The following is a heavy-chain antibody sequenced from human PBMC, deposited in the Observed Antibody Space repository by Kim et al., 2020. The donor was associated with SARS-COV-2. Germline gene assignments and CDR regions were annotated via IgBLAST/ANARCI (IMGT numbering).Heavy chain of an antibody. CDR2: IYYSGST. CDR3: ARIRPPHYYDSSGPFDY. V-gene: IGHV4-59*01. J-gene: IGHJ4*02. Sequence: SETLSLTCTVSGGSISSYYWSSIRQPPGKGLEWIGYIYYSGSTNYNPSLKSRVTISVDTSKNQFSLKLSSVTAADTAVYYCARIRPPHYYDSSGPFDYWGQGTLVTVSS. CDR1: GGSISSYY. D-gene: IGHD3-22*01.